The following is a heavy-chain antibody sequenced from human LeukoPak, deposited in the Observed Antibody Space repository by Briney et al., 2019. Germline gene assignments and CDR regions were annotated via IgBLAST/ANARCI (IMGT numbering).Heavy chain of an antibody. D-gene: IGHD3-10*01. CDR2: IWFDGSNK. CDR3: ARDQVPNMVRGLIWGSFDY. J-gene: IGHJ4*02. CDR1: GFLFSSYG. Sequence: PGRSLRVSCAASGFLFSSYGLHWVRQAPGKGLEWVAVIWFDGSNKYYADSVKGRFTISRDSSKNILYLQMNSLRAEDTAVYYCARDQVPNMVRGLIWGSFDYWGQGTLVTVSS. V-gene: IGHV3-33*01.